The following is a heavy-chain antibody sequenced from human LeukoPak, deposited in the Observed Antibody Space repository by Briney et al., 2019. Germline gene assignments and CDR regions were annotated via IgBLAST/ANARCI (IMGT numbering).Heavy chain of an antibody. J-gene: IGHJ4*02. CDR2: INSSSSTI. Sequence: PGGSLRLSCAASGFTFSSYSMNWVRQAPGKGLEWVSYINSSSSTICYADSVKGRFTISRNNAKNSLYLQMNSLRAEDTAIYYCVRDRGTYRPIDYWGQGTLVTVSS. V-gene: IGHV3-48*01. CDR1: GFTFSSYS. D-gene: IGHD1-26*01. CDR3: VRDRGTYRPIDY.